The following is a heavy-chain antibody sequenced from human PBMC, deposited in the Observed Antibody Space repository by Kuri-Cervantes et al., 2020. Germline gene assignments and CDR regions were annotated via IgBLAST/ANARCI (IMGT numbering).Heavy chain of an antibody. V-gene: IGHV1-69*13. CDR1: GGTFSSYA. D-gene: IGHD3-22*01. CDR3: ARGSTISRDYYDSSGRPFDY. J-gene: IGHJ4*02. Sequence: SVKVSCKASGGTFSSYAISWVRQAPGQGLEWMGGIIPIFGTANYAQKFQGRVTITADESTSTAYTELSSLRSEDTAVYYCARGSTISRDYYDSSGRPFDYWGQGTLVTVSS. CDR2: IIPIFGTA.